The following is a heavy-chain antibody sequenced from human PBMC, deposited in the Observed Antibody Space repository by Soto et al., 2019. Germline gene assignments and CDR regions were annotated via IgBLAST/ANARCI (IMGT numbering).Heavy chain of an antibody. CDR3: ARESIVGDTRFDP. CDR2: GSHVGTT. CDR1: GDSLSSGRYY. J-gene: IGHJ5*02. D-gene: IGHD1-26*01. V-gene: IGHV4-61*01. Sequence: QVQLQESGPGLVKPSETLSLICTVSGDSLSSGRYYWTWIRQSPGKGLEWIGYGSHVGTTKYNPSLNSRATITLDTSKSQFSLRLRSVTAADTAVYFCARESIVGDTRFDPWGHGTLVTVSS.